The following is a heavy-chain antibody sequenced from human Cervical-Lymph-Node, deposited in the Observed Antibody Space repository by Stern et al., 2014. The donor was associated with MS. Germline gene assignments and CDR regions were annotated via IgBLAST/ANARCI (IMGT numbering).Heavy chain of an antibody. Sequence: VQLVESGAEVKKPGASVKVSCKASGYTFTSYYMHWVRQAPGQGLEWMGIINPSGGSTTYAQKFQGRDTMTRDTSMSTVYMELSSLRFEDTAVYYCARDPQDYWGQGTLVTVSS. CDR3: ARDPQDY. CDR1: GYTFTSYY. V-gene: IGHV1-46*01. CDR2: INPSGGST. J-gene: IGHJ4*02.